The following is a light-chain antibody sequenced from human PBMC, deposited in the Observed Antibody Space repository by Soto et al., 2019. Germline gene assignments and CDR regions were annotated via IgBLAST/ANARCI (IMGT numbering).Light chain of an antibody. CDR1: QSVDSW. Sequence: DIQMTQSPSTLSASVGDRVTITCRASQSVDSWLAWYQQKPGKAPKLLIYDAFSLESGVPSRFSGSGSGTEFTLTISSLQADDFATYYCQQYNSHSFGQGTKLEIK. CDR3: QQYNSHS. J-gene: IGKJ2*01. CDR2: DAF. V-gene: IGKV1-5*01.